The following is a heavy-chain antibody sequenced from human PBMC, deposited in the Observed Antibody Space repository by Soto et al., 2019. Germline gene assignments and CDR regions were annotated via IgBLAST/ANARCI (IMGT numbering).Heavy chain of an antibody. V-gene: IGHV4-59*08. Sequence: SETLSLTCTVSGGSISHYHWNWIRQAPGKGMEWIGYIFYNGSTHYNPSLTSRVTISVDMSKNQFSLKLSSVTAADTAVYYCASLTYYYGSGRFYGMDVWGQGTTVTVSS. CDR3: ASLTYYYGSGRFYGMDV. D-gene: IGHD3-10*01. CDR2: IFYNGST. J-gene: IGHJ6*02. CDR1: GGSISHYH.